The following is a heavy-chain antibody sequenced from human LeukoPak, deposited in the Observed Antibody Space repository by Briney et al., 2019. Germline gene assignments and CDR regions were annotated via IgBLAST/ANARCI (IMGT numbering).Heavy chain of an antibody. CDR2: ISGSGGST. V-gene: IGHV3-23*01. Sequence: GGSLRLSCAASGFTFSSYGMSWVRQAPGKGLEWVSAISGSGGSTYYADSVKGRFTISRDNSKNTLYLQMNSLRAEDTAVYYCAKKKVRGVITYYFDYWGQGTLVTVSS. D-gene: IGHD3-10*01. CDR3: AKKKVRGVITYYFDY. J-gene: IGHJ4*02. CDR1: GFTFSSYG.